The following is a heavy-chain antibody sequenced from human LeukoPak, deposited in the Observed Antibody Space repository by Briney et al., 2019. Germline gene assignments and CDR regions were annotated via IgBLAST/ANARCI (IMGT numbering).Heavy chain of an antibody. Sequence: PGGSLRLSCAASGFTFSNYGIHWVRQPPGKGLEWVAFIRSDGSSTYYADSVKGRFTISRDNSKNTLYLQMNSLRAEDTAVYYCARDGYDILTGSRIDYWGQGTLVTVSS. J-gene: IGHJ4*02. CDR2: IRSDGSST. CDR1: GFTFSNYG. V-gene: IGHV3-30*02. CDR3: ARDGYDILTGSRIDY. D-gene: IGHD3-9*01.